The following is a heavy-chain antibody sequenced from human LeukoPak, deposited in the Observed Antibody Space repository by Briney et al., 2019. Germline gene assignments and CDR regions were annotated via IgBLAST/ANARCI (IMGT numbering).Heavy chain of an antibody. V-gene: IGHV3-23*01. Sequence: GGSLRLSCAASGFTFSSYAMSWVRQAPGKGLERVSAISGSGGSTYYADSVKGRFTISRDNSKNTLYLQMNSLRAEDTAVYYCAKDQGGSRFFDYWGQGTLVTVSS. CDR2: ISGSGGST. D-gene: IGHD1-26*01. J-gene: IGHJ4*02. CDR1: GFTFSSYA. CDR3: AKDQGGSRFFDY.